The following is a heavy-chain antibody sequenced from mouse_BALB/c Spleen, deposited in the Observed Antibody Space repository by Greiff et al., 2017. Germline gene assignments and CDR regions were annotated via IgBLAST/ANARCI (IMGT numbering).Heavy chain of an antibody. D-gene: IGHD2-10*02. V-gene: IGHV5-12-2*01. Sequence: EVKLQESGGGLVQPGGSLKLSCAASGFTFSSYTMSWVRQTPEKRLEWVAYISNGGGSTYYPDTVKGRFTISRDNAKNTLYLQMSSLKSEDTAMYYCARRYGNYDAMDYWGQGTSVTVSS. J-gene: IGHJ4*01. CDR1: GFTFSSYT. CDR2: ISNGGGST. CDR3: ARRYGNYDAMDY.